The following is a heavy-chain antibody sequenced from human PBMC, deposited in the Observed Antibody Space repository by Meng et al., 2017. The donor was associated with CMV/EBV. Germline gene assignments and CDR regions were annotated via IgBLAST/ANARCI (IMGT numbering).Heavy chain of an antibody. Sequence: GESLKISCTASGFTFGDYAMSWVRQAPGKGLEWVGFTRSKAYGGTTEYAASVKGRFTISRDDSKSIAYLQMNSLKTEDTAVYYCTTSMAHYDFWSGPQAYWGQGTLVTVSS. CDR2: TRSKAYGGTT. CDR1: GFTFGDYA. CDR3: TTSMAHYDFWSGPQAY. J-gene: IGHJ4*02. V-gene: IGHV3-49*04. D-gene: IGHD3-3*01.